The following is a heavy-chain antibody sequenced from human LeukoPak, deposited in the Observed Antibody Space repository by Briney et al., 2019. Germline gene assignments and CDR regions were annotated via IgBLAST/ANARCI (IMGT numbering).Heavy chain of an antibody. J-gene: IGHJ3*02. D-gene: IGHD4-17*01. Sequence: PGGSLRISCAASGFTFSSYAMSWVRQAPGKGLEWVSAISGSGGSTYYADSVKGRFTISRDNSKNTLYLQMNSLRAEDTAVYYCAKEIRNDYGDYGGAFDIWGQGTMVTVSS. CDR1: GFTFSSYA. CDR3: AKEIRNDYGDYGGAFDI. V-gene: IGHV3-23*01. CDR2: ISGSGGST.